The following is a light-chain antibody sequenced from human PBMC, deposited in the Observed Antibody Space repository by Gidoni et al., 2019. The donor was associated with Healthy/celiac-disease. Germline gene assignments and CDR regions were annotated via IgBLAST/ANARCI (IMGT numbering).Light chain of an antibody. CDR2: KVS. CDR3: MQGTHWPRT. Sequence: DVVMTQSPLSLPVTLGQPASISCRSSQSLLYSDGNTYLNWFQQRPGQSARRLIYKVSNRDPGVPERFSGSGSGTDFTLKISRVEAEDVGVYYCMQGTHWPRTFGQGTKVEIK. CDR1: QSLLYSDGNTY. J-gene: IGKJ1*01. V-gene: IGKV2-30*01.